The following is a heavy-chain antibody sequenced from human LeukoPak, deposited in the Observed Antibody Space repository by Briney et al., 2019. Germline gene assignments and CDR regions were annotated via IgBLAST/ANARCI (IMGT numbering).Heavy chain of an antibody. D-gene: IGHD6-13*01. Sequence: GGSLRLSCAASGFTFSNAWMNWVRQAPGKGLEWVGRIKSKTDGGTTDYAAPVKGRFTISRDDSKNTLYLQMNSLKTEGTAVYYCTTGISSSWYDYYYYGMDVWGQGTTVTVSS. CDR1: GFTFSNAW. CDR2: IKSKTDGGTT. CDR3: TTGISSSWYDYYYYGMDV. J-gene: IGHJ6*02. V-gene: IGHV3-15*07.